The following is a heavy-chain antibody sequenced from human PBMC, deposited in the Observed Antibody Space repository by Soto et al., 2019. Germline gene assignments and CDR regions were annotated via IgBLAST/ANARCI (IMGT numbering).Heavy chain of an antibody. D-gene: IGHD3-3*01. CDR3: ARGAKKRFRGSGMDV. Sequence: QVQLAQSGAEVRKPGSSGRVACKASGDKFSTYAINWVRQVPGRGLEWRGGIITFFGAAMYAQKFQGRVTITADESATTAVMELSSLRSEDTAVYYCARGAKKRFRGSGMDVCGHGTTVTVSS. CDR2: IITFFGAA. J-gene: IGHJ6*02. CDR1: GDKFSTYA. V-gene: IGHV1-69*01.